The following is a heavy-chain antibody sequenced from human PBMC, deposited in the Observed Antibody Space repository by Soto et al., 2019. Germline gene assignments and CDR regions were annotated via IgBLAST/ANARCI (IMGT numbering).Heavy chain of an antibody. D-gene: IGHD3-3*01. CDR1: GFTFSSYA. V-gene: IGHV3-23*01. CDR3: AKDLLEKFWSCPLWYFDY. Sequence: EVQLLESGGGLVQPGGSLRLSCAASGFTFSSYAMSWVRQAPGKGLEWVSAISGSGGSTYYADSVKARFTISRDNSKNTLYRQMKSLRAEDTAVYYCAKDLLEKFWSCPLWYFDYWGQGTLVTVSS. J-gene: IGHJ4*02. CDR2: ISGSGGST.